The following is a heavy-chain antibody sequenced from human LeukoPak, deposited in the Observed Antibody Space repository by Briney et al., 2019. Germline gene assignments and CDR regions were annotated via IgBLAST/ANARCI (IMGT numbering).Heavy chain of an antibody. Sequence: PSQTLSLTCTVSGGSISSGSYYWSWIRQPAGKGLEWIGRIYTSGSTNYNPSLKSRVTISVDTSKNQFSLKLSSVTAADTAAYYCARHALPIDAFDIWGQGTMVTVSS. V-gene: IGHV4-61*02. CDR2: IYTSGST. CDR1: GGSISSGSYY. J-gene: IGHJ3*02. CDR3: ARHALPIDAFDI. D-gene: IGHD1-26*01.